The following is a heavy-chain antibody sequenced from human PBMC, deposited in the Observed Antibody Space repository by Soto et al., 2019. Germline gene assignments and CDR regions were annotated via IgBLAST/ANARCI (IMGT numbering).Heavy chain of an antibody. D-gene: IGHD3-10*01. Sequence: QLQLQESGPGLVKPSETLSLTCTVSGGSISSSSYYWGWVRQPPGKGLEWIGSISDSGRTYYNPSLKSRVTISVDTSKNQFSLRLSSVTAAETALYYCARHVESRTYYPPGGYWGQGTLVTVSS. J-gene: IGHJ4*02. CDR1: GGSISSSSYY. CDR3: ARHVESRTYYPPGGY. CDR2: ISDSGRT. V-gene: IGHV4-39*01.